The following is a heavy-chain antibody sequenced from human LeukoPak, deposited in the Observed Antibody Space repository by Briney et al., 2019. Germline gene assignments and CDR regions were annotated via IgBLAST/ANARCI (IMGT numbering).Heavy chain of an antibody. Sequence: GGSLRLSCAASGFTFSSYAMHWVRQAPGKGLEWVAVISYDGSNKYYADSVKGRFTISRDNSKNTLYLQMNSLRAEDTAVYYCAREGGSGSYFDYWGQGTLVTVSS. V-gene: IGHV3-30*04. CDR3: AREGGSGSYFDY. J-gene: IGHJ4*02. CDR1: GFTFSSYA. D-gene: IGHD3-10*01. CDR2: ISYDGSNK.